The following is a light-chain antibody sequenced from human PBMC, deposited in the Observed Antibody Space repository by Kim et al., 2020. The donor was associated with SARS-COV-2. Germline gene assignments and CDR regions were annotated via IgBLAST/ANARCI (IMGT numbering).Light chain of an antibody. V-gene: IGKV3D-15*01. CDR2: GAS. J-gene: IGKJ1*01. CDR3: QQYHNLPPT. CDR1: QLISSN. Sequence: EIVVTQSPVTLSVSPGERATLSCRASQLISSNLAWYQQKPGQAPRLLISGASTRATGIPARFSGGGSGTDFTLTISSLQSEDFAVYYCQQYHNLPPTFVQGTTVYIK.